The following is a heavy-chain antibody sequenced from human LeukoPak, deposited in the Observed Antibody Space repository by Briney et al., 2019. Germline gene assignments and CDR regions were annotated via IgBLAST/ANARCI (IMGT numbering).Heavy chain of an antibody. V-gene: IGHV4-59*01. CDR1: GGSISTYY. CDR3: ATSAHIEVGTAPPPDY. J-gene: IGHJ4*02. Sequence: SETLSLTCTVSGGSISTYYWSWIRQPPGKGLEWIGYIYYSGSTNYNPSLKSRVTISVDTSKNQFSLRLNSVTAADTAVYYCATSAHIEVGTAPPPDYWGQGTLVTVTS. D-gene: IGHD2-21*02. CDR2: IYYSGST.